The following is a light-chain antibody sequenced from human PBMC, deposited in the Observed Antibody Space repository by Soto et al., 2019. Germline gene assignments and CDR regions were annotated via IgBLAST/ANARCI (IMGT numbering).Light chain of an antibody. CDR1: QDISNY. J-gene: IGKJ1*01. CDR3: QQYTTSSWT. V-gene: IGKV1-33*01. Sequence: DIQMTQSPSSLSASVGDRVTITCQASQDISNYLNWYQQKPGKAPKLLILVASTLPSGVPSRFSGSGSGTDFTLTISRLEPEDFAVYYCQQYTTSSWTFGQGTKVDIK. CDR2: VAS.